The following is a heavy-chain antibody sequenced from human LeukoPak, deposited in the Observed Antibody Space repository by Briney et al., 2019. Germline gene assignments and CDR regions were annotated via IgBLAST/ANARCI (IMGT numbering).Heavy chain of an antibody. CDR3: ASGRSIDY. D-gene: IGHD2-15*01. V-gene: IGHV3-30*03. CDR1: GFTFSSYG. Sequence: GRSLRLSCAASGFTFSSYGMHGVRQAPGKGLEWVAVISYDGSNKYYADSVKGRFTISRDNSKNTLYLQMNSLRAEDTAVYYCASGRSIDYWGQGTLVTVSS. J-gene: IGHJ4*02. CDR2: ISYDGSNK.